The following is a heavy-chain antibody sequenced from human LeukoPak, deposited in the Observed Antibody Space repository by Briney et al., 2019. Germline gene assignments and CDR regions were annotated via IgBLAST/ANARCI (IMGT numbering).Heavy chain of an antibody. Sequence: GGSLRLSCAASGFAFSTYAMTWVRQAPEKGLQWVSTISTSGRATYYADSVEGRFTISRDNSKNTLYLQMNSLRAEDTAVYYCARGPAFDIWGQGTMVTVSS. CDR1: GFAFSTYA. V-gene: IGHV3-23*01. CDR2: ISTSGRAT. J-gene: IGHJ3*02. CDR3: ARGPAFDI.